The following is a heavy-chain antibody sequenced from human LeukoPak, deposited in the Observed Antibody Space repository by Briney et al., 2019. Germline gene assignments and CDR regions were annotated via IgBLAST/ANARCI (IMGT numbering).Heavy chain of an antibody. D-gene: IGHD3-10*01. Sequence: GGSLRLSCAASGFILSNYRMNWVRQAPGKGLEWVSAISHSGDRTYYADSVKGRFTISRDNSKNILYLQMNGLRAEDTALYYCAKVVGIWIGEMFDAFDVWGHGTMVAVSS. V-gene: IGHV3-23*01. CDR2: ISHSGDRT. CDR1: GFILSNYR. J-gene: IGHJ3*01. CDR3: AKVVGIWIGEMFDAFDV.